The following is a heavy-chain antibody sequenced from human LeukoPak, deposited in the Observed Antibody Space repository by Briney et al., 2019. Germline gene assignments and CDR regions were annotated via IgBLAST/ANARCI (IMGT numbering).Heavy chain of an antibody. CDR3: ARASLTTVTTFRPLDP. Sequence: SQTLSLTCAISEYSVSSNSAAWNWIRQSPSRGLEWLGRTYYRSKWYNDYAVSVKSRITINPDTSKNQFSLQLNSVTPEDTAVYYCARASLTTVTTFRPLDPWGQGTLVTVSS. J-gene: IGHJ5*02. CDR1: EYSVSSNSAA. CDR2: TYYRSKWYN. V-gene: IGHV6-1*01. D-gene: IGHD4-17*01.